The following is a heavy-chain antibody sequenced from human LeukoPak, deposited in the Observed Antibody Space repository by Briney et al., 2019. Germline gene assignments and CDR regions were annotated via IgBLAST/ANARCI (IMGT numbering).Heavy chain of an antibody. CDR1: GGSIRSSYYY. D-gene: IGHD6-19*01. CDR2: IYDSGST. V-gene: IGHV4-39*02. Sequence: SETLSLTCTVSGGSIRSSYYYWGWIRQPPGKGLEWIGSIYDSGSTYYNPSLKSRVTISVDTSKNQFSLKLNSVTAADTAVYYCAKDRRAAGAIAVAGTNYFDYWGQGTLVTVSS. J-gene: IGHJ4*02. CDR3: AKDRRAAGAIAVAGTNYFDY.